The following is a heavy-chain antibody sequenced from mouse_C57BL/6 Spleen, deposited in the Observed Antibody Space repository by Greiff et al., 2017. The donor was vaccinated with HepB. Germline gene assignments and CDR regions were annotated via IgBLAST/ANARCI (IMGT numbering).Heavy chain of an antibody. Sequence: EVQLQESGPGLVKPSQSLSLTCSVTGYSITSGYYWNWIRQFPGNKLEWIGYISYDGSNNYNPSLKNRISITRDTSKNQFFLKLNSVTTEDTATYYCARERDGYPWFAYWGQGTLVTVSA. CDR2: ISYDGSN. D-gene: IGHD2-3*01. V-gene: IGHV3-6*01. J-gene: IGHJ3*01. CDR3: ARERDGYPWFAY. CDR1: GYSITSGYY.